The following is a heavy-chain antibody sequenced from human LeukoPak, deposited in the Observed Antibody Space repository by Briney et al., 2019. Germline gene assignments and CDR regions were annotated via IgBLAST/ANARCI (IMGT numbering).Heavy chain of an antibody. CDR3: ARDSPRRGSSWYFDY. D-gene: IGHD6-13*01. V-gene: IGHV4-59*01. J-gene: IGHJ4*02. CDR1: GGSISSYY. Sequence: KPSETLSLTCTVSGGSISSYYWSWIRQPPGKGLEWIGYIYYSGSTNYNPSLKSRVTISVDTSKNQLSLKLSSVTAADTAVYYCARDSPRRGSSWYFDYWGQGTLVTVSS. CDR2: IYYSGST.